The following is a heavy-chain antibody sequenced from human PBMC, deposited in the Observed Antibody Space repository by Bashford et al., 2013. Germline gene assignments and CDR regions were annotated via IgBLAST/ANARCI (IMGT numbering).Heavy chain of an antibody. J-gene: IGHJ4*02. V-gene: IGHV3-30*03. CDR2: ISYDGSNK. D-gene: IGHD3-22*01. Sequence: VRQAPGKGLEWVAVISYDGSNKYYADSVKGRFTISRDNSKNTLYLQMNSLRAEDTAVYYCAIPGRDDSSGYFDYWGQGTLVTVSS. CDR3: AIPGRDDSSGYFDY.